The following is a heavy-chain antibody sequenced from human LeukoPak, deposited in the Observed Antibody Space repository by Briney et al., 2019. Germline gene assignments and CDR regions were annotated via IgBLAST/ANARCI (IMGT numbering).Heavy chain of an antibody. CDR1: GFTFSSYS. Sequence: GGSLRLSCAASGFTFSSYSMNWVRHAPGKGRERVSYISSRSSYIYYADSVKGRFTISGDNATNSLSLQMTSLRAEDTAVYYCARARRHVPPYYYYYYMDVWGKGTTVTVSS. V-gene: IGHV3-21*01. CDR2: ISSRSSYI. J-gene: IGHJ6*03. CDR3: ARARRHVPPYYYYYYMDV.